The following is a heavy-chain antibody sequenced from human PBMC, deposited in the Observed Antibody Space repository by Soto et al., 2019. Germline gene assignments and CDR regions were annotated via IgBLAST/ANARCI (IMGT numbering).Heavy chain of an antibody. D-gene: IGHD6-13*01. CDR3: AREDSSSWYYYYYGMDV. CDR2: ISAYNGNT. Sequence: QVQLVQSGAEVKKPGASVKVSCKASGYTFTSYGISWVRQAPGQGLEWMGWISAYNGNTNYAQKLQGRVTMTTDTSTNTAYMELRSLRSDDTAVYYCAREDSSSWYYYYYGMDVWGQGTTVTVSS. V-gene: IGHV1-18*04. CDR1: GYTFTSYG. J-gene: IGHJ6*02.